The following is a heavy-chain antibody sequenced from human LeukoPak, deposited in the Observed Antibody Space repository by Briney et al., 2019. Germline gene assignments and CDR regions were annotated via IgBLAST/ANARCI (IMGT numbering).Heavy chain of an antibody. J-gene: IGHJ4*02. CDR3: ARQPLRFLEWLAKGGFFDY. Sequence: SETLSLTCTVSGGSISSYYWSWIRQPAGKGLEWIGRIYYSGSTYYNPSLKSRVTISVDTSKNQFSLKLSSVTAADTAVYYCARQPLRFLEWLAKGGFFDYWGQGTLVTVSS. V-gene: IGHV4-59*05. CDR1: GGSISSYY. CDR2: IYYSGST. D-gene: IGHD3-3*01.